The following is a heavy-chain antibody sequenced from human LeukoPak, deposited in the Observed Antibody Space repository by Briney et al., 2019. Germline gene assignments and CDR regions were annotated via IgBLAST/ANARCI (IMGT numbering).Heavy chain of an antibody. D-gene: IGHD2-8*02. V-gene: IGHV3-23*01. Sequence: GGSLRLSCAASGFTFSSYAMNWVRQAPGKGLEWVSSIFPSGGEIHYADSVRGRFTISRDNSKSTLSLQMNSLRAEDTAIYYCATYRQVLLPFEAWGQGTLVTVSS. CDR2: IFPSGGEI. J-gene: IGHJ5*02. CDR1: GFTFSSYA. CDR3: ATYRQVLLPFEA.